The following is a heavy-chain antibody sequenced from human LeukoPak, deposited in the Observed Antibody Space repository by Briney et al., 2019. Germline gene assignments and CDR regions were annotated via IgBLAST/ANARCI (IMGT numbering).Heavy chain of an antibody. D-gene: IGHD2-15*01. CDR1: GGSISSYY. Sequence: SETLSLTCTVSGGSISSYYWGWIRQPPGKGLEWIGSIYYSGSTYYNPSLKSRVTISVDTSKNQFSLKLSSVTAADTAVYYCARVVAAAGEFDYWGQGTLVTVSS. CDR3: ARVVAAAGEFDY. J-gene: IGHJ4*02. V-gene: IGHV4-39*07. CDR2: IYYSGST.